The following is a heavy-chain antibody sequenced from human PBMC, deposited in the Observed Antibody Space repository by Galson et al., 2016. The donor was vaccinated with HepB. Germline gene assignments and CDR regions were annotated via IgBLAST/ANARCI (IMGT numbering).Heavy chain of an antibody. J-gene: IGHJ4*02. CDR2: INQDGSEK. CDR1: ELSINTYF. Sequence: SLRLSCAASELSINTYFMHWVRQAPGKGLEWVANINQDGSEKNCVDPVKGRFTISRDHAKKSLYLQMNSLRVEDTAVYYCGTYRAAGWTFFDYWGQGAPVTVSS. D-gene: IGHD2-15*01. V-gene: IGHV3-7*01. CDR3: GTYRAAGWTFFDY.